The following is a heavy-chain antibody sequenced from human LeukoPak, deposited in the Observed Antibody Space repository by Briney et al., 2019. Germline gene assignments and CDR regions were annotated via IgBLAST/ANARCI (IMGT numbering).Heavy chain of an antibody. CDR2: ISSSGSTI. J-gene: IGHJ4*02. Sequence: GGSLRLSCAASGLALSTYEMNWVRQAPGKGLEWVSHISSSGSTIYYADSVKGRFTISRDNAKNSLYLQMNSLRAEDTAVYYCARAGNYFEYWGQGPLVTVSS. D-gene: IGHD1-1*01. CDR1: GLALSTYE. CDR3: ARAGNYFEY. V-gene: IGHV3-48*03.